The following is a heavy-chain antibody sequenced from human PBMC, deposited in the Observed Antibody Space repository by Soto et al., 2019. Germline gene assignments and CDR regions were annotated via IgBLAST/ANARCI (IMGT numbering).Heavy chain of an antibody. CDR3: AADLWVGRSWYASYDAFDI. V-gene: IGHV3-30*03. CDR2: IKYDGSNK. D-gene: IGHD6-13*01. Sequence: QVQLVESGGGVVQPGRSLRLSCAASGFTFSSYGMHWVRQAPGKGLEWVADIKYDGSNKYYADSVKGRFTISRDNSKNTVYLQMTRLIAEDTAVYYCAADLWVGRSWYASYDAFDIWGQGTMVTVSS. CDR1: GFTFSSYG. J-gene: IGHJ3*02.